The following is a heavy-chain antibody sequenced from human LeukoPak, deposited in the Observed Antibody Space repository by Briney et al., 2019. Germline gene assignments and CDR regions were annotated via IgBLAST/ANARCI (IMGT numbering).Heavy chain of an antibody. D-gene: IGHD3-10*01. Sequence: KASETLSLTCSVSGDSISNYYWTWIRQPAEKGLEWIGRIYTSGSTNYNPSLKSRVTMSVDTSKSQISLKLSSVTAVDTAVYYCARTIAHSGAYHYYYYMDVWGKGTTVTVSS. J-gene: IGHJ6*03. V-gene: IGHV4-4*07. CDR1: GDSISNYY. CDR3: ARTIAHSGAYHYYYYMDV. CDR2: IYTSGST.